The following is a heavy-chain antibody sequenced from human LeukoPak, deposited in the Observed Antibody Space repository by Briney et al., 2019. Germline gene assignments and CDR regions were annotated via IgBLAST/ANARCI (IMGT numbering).Heavy chain of an antibody. CDR3: AKRQTYYYDSSGRFGDAFDI. D-gene: IGHD3-22*01. V-gene: IGHV3-23*01. CDR1: GFTFSSYA. J-gene: IGHJ3*02. CDR2: ISGSGGST. Sequence: GGSLRLSCAASGFTFSSYAMSWVRQAPGKGLEWVSAISGSGGSTYYADSVKGRFTISRDNTKNTLYLQMNSLRAEDTAVYYCAKRQTYYYDSSGRFGDAFDIWGQGTMVTVSS.